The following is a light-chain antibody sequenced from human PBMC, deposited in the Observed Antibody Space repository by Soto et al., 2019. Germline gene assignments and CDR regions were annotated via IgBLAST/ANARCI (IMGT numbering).Light chain of an antibody. Sequence: DIQMTQSPSSLSVSVGDRVTITCRASQSISSYLNWYQQKPGKAPNLLIYSASKLHSGVPSRFSGSGSGTDFTLIIISLQPEDFATYYCQQSSSNPLTFGGGTRV. J-gene: IGKJ4*01. V-gene: IGKV1-39*01. CDR1: QSISSY. CDR2: SAS. CDR3: QQSSSNPLT.